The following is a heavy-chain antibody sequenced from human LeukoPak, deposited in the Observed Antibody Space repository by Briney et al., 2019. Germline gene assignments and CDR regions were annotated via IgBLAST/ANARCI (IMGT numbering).Heavy chain of an antibody. V-gene: IGHV4-59*01. CDR2: VYYSGTT. CDR1: GGSISGYY. J-gene: IGHJ4*02. D-gene: IGHD2-15*01. CDR3: ARRTCSGNNCYLYHFDY. Sequence: PSETLSLTCTVSGGSISGYYWSWVRQPPGKGLDWIGGVYYSGTTNYNPSLKSRVTLSIDASKNQFSLKLSSVTAADTAVYFCARRTCSGNNCYLYHFDYWGQGALVTVSS.